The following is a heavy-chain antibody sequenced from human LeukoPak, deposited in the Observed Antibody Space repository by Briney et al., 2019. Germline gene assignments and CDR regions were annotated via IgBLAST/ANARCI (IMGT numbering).Heavy chain of an antibody. CDR3: ARGTYMVRGVSPFDY. V-gene: IGHV1-2*02. CDR1: GYTFIGYY. CDR2: INPNTGVT. J-gene: IGHJ4*02. D-gene: IGHD3-10*01. Sequence: ASVKVSCKASGYTFIGYYLHWVRQAPGQGLEWMGWINPNTGVTNYAQRFQGRVTLTRDTSISTAYMELSRLKSDDTAVYYCARGTYMVRGVSPFDYWGQGTLVTVSS.